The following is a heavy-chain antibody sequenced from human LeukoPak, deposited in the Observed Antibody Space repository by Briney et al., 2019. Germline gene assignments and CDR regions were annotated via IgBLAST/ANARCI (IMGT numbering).Heavy chain of an antibody. V-gene: IGHV3-21*01. Sequence: PGGSLRLSCAASGFNFSSYSMNWVRQAPGKGLEWVSSITSSNHYIHYADSVKGRFTISRDNAKNSLYLQMNSLRAEDTAVYYCTRDLAFYYYDSSGYFGAFDIWGQGTMVTVSS. CDR2: ITSSNHYI. J-gene: IGHJ3*02. CDR3: TRDLAFYYYDSSGYFGAFDI. D-gene: IGHD3-22*01. CDR1: GFNFSSYS.